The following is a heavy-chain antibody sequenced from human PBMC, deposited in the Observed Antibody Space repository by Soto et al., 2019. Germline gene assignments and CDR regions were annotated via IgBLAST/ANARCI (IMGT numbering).Heavy chain of an antibody. D-gene: IGHD4-4*01. CDR2: IYYSGST. V-gene: IGHV4-39*01. CDR3: ARHELRDSNYALVNWFDP. Sequence: PSETLSLTCTVSGGSISSSSYYWGWIRQPPGKGLEWIGSIYYSGSTYYNPSLKSRVTISVDTSKNQFSLKLSSVTAADTAMYYCARHELRDSNYALVNWFDPWGQGTLVTVSS. J-gene: IGHJ5*02. CDR1: GGSISSSSYY.